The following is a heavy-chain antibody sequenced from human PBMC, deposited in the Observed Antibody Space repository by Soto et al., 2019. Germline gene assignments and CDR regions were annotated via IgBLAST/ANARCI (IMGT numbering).Heavy chain of an antibody. D-gene: IGHD6-19*01. Sequence: GGSLRLSCAASGFTFSSYAMHWVRQAPGKGLEWVAVISYDGSNKYYADSVKGRFTISRDNSKNTLYLQMNSLRAEDTAVYYCAKDTDIAVAGLFDYWGQGTLVNVSS. CDR2: ISYDGSNK. CDR3: AKDTDIAVAGLFDY. CDR1: GFTFSSYA. J-gene: IGHJ4*02. V-gene: IGHV3-30*04.